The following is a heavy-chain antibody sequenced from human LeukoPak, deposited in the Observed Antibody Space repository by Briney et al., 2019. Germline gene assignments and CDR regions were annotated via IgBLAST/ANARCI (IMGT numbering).Heavy chain of an antibody. D-gene: IGHD5-24*01. Sequence: GASVKVSCKASGYTXTGYYIHWVRQAPGQRLEWMGWIYPNSGGTNYAQKFLGRVTMTRDTSISTAYMELSRLRSDDTAVYYCARTLRDDYNYIFDYWGQGTLVTVSS. J-gene: IGHJ4*02. CDR3: ARTLRDDYNYIFDY. CDR2: IYPNSGGT. V-gene: IGHV1-2*02. CDR1: GYTXTGYY.